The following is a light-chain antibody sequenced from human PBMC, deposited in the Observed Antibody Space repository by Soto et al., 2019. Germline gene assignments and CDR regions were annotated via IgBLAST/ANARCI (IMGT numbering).Light chain of an antibody. J-gene: IGKJ5*01. V-gene: IGKV4-1*01. CDR1: QSILYSSNNKNY. Sequence: DIVMTQSPDSLAVSLGERATINCKSSQSILYSSNNKNYLAWYQQKPGQPPKLLIYWASTREAGVPDRFSGSGSGTDFTLTISSLQTEDVAFYYCQQYYSTFITFGQGTRLEI. CDR3: QQYYSTFIT. CDR2: WAS.